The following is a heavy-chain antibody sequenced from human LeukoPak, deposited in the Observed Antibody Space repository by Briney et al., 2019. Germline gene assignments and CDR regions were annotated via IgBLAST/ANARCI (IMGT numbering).Heavy chain of an antibody. CDR2: ISSSSSYI. V-gene: IGHV3-21*01. D-gene: IGHD3-22*01. J-gene: IGHJ4*02. CDR3: ARDRDDSSGYCGY. CDR1: GFTFSSYS. Sequence: GGSLRLSCAVSGFTFSSYSMNWVRQAPGKGLEWVSSISSSSSYIYYADSVKGRFTISRDNAKNSLYLQMNSLRAEDTAVYYCARDRDDSSGYCGYWGQGTLVTVSS.